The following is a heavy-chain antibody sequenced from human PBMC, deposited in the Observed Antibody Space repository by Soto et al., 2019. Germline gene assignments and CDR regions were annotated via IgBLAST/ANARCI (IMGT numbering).Heavy chain of an antibody. D-gene: IGHD1-1*01. V-gene: IGHV3-30*18. CDR1: GFTFSSYG. CDR3: AKERVHWNPRHY. J-gene: IGHJ4*02. CDR2: ISYDGSNK. Sequence: QVQLVESGGGVVQPGRSLRLSCAASGFTFSSYGMHWVRQAPGKGLEWEAVISYDGSNKYYADSVKGRFTISRDNSKNTLYLQMNSLRAEDTAVYYCAKERVHWNPRHYWGQGTLVTVSS.